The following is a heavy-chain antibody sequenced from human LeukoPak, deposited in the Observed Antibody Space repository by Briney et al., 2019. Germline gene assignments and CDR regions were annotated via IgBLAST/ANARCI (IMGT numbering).Heavy chain of an antibody. Sequence: PSETLSLTCTVSGGSISSYYWSWIRQPPGKGLESIGYIYYSGSTNYNPSLKSRVTISVDTSKNQFSLKLSSVTAADTAVYYCARDRMGYDSSGYYWSGWFDPWGQGTLVTVSS. D-gene: IGHD3-22*01. CDR2: IYYSGST. CDR1: GGSISSYY. J-gene: IGHJ5*02. V-gene: IGHV4-59*01. CDR3: ARDRMGYDSSGYYWSGWFDP.